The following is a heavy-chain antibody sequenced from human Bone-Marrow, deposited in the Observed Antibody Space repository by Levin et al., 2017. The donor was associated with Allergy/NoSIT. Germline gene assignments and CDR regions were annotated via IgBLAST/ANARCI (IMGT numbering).Heavy chain of an antibody. CDR3: ARDGGWLHRYYYYYGMDV. CDR2: ISYDGSNK. V-gene: IGHV3-30*04. CDR1: GFTFSSYA. Sequence: GESLKISCAASGFTFSSYAMHWVRQAPGKGLEWVAVISYDGSNKYYADSVKGRFTISRDNSKNTLYLQMNSLRAEDTAVYYCARDGGWLHRYYYYYGMDVWGQGTTVTVSS. D-gene: IGHD5-12*01. J-gene: IGHJ6*02.